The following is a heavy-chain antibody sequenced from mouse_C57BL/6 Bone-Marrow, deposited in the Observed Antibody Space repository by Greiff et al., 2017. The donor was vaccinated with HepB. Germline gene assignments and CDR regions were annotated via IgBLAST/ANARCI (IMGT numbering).Heavy chain of an antibody. D-gene: IGHD3-2*02. Sequence: QVQLKESGPGLVQPSQSLSITCTVSGFSLTSYGVHWVRQSPGKGLEWLGVIWSGGSTDYNAAFISRLSISKDNSKSQVFFKMNSLQADDTAIYYCARRKGQLRLTWFAYWGQGTLVTVSA. V-gene: IGHV2-2*01. J-gene: IGHJ3*01. CDR1: GFSLTSYG. CDR3: ARRKGQLRLTWFAY. CDR2: IWSGGST.